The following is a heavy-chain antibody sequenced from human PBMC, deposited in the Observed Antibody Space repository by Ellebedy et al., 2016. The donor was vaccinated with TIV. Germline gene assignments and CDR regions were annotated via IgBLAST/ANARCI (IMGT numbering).Heavy chain of an antibody. CDR1: GFTFSSYA. D-gene: IGHD7-27*01. CDR3: AKVIVTGDRCRGFLES. Sequence: GGSLRLSCAASGFTFSSYAMSWVRQAPGKGLEWVSGITGSADTTEYADSVKGRFTISRDNSKNALYLQMSSLRAEDTAVYYCAKVIVTGDRCRGFLESWGQGTLVTVSS. J-gene: IGHJ4*02. V-gene: IGHV3-23*01. CDR2: ITGSADTT.